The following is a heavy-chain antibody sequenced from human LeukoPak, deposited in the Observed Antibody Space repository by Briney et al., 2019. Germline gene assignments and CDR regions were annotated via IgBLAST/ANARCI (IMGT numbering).Heavy chain of an antibody. V-gene: IGHV3-23*01. CDR3: AKRPRDSSGYYLGAFDM. Sequence: TGGSLRLSCEASGFTFSSYAMTWVRQAPGKGLEWVSGIYASASATHYADTVKGRFTISRDNSKNTLYLQMNSLRAEDTAVYYCAKRPRDSSGYYLGAFDMWGQGTMVTVSS. D-gene: IGHD3-22*01. CDR2: IYASASAT. CDR1: GFTFSSYA. J-gene: IGHJ3*02.